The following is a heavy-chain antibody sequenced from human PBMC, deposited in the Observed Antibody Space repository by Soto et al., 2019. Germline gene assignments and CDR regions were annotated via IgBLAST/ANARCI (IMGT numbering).Heavy chain of an antibody. D-gene: IGHD5-18*01. CDR2: TYYRSKWYN. CDR1: GDSVSSNSAA. CDR3: ARGSRYSYGQDYYYGMDV. Sequence: SQTLSLTCAISGDSVSSNSAAWNWIRQSPSRGLEWLGRTYYRSKWYNDYAVSVKSRITINPDTSKNQFSLQLNSVTPGDTAVYYCARGSRYSYGQDYYYGMDVWGQGTTVTVSS. V-gene: IGHV6-1*01. J-gene: IGHJ6*02.